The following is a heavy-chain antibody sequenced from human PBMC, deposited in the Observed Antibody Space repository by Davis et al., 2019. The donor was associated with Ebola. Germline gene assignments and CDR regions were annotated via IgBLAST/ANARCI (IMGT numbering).Heavy chain of an antibody. CDR2: ISAYNGNT. V-gene: IGHV1-18*01. CDR3: ARTSIVGTTTTASDI. D-gene: IGHD1-26*01. J-gene: IGHJ3*02. Sequence: ASVKVSCKASGYTFKNSAISWVRQAPGQGLEWMGWISAYNGNTASAQILQGRVTMTTDTSTGTAYMELRSLRSDDTAVYFCARTSIVGTTTTASDIWGQGTKVTVSS. CDR1: GYTFKNSA.